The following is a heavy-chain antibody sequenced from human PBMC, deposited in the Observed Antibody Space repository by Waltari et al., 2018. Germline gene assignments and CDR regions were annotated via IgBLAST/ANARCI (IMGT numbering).Heavy chain of an antibody. J-gene: IGHJ2*01. CDR3: ARGYAVAPAVGEKRRWYFDL. V-gene: IGHV4-34*01. CDR1: GGSFSGYY. Sequence: QVQLQQWGAGLLKPSETLSLTCAVYGGSFSGYYWSWIRQPPGKGLEWVGEINHSVSTHYNPALKSRVTISVDTSKNQFSLKLSSVTAADTAVYYCARGYAVAPAVGEKRRWYFDLWGRGTLVTVSS. D-gene: IGHD2-15*01. CDR2: INHSVST.